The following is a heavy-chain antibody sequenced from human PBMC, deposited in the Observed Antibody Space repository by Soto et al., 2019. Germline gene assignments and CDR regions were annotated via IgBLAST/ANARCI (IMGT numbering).Heavy chain of an antibody. V-gene: IGHV5-51*01. CDR3: ARHEQFYYYYYGMDV. Sequence: PGESLKISCKASGYSFTTYWIAWVRQMPGKGLEWMGIINPGDSDIRYSPSFQGQVTISADNSISTAYLQWSSLKASDTAMYYCARHEQFYYYYYGMDVWGQGXAVTVSS. J-gene: IGHJ6*02. CDR2: INPGDSDI. D-gene: IGHD4-4*01. CDR1: GYSFTTYW.